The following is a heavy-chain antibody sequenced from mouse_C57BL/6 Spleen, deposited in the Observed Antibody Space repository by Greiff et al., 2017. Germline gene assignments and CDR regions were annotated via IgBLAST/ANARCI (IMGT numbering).Heavy chain of an antibody. Sequence: DVQLQESGGGLVKPGGSLKLSCAASGFTFSDYGMHWVRQAPEKGLEWVAYISSGSSTIYYADTVKGRFTISRDNAKNTLFLQMTSLRSEDTAMYYCAREDGYDGGDFDYWGQGTTLTVSS. CDR2: ISSGSSTI. D-gene: IGHD2-2*01. CDR3: AREDGYDGGDFDY. V-gene: IGHV5-17*01. CDR1: GFTFSDYG. J-gene: IGHJ2*01.